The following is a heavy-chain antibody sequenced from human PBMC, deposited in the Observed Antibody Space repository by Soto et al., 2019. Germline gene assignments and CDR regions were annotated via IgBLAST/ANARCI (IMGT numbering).Heavy chain of an antibody. CDR2: ISGGGGST. J-gene: IGHJ4*02. V-gene: IGHV3-23*01. CDR1: GFTFSSYA. Sequence: EVQLLESGGGLVQPGGSLRLSCAASGFTFSSYAMSWVRQAPGKGLEWVSGISGGGGSTYYADSAKGRFTISRDNSKNTLYLQMSSLRAEDTAVYYCAKAWYFGSGSYYKAIFDYWGQGTLFTVSS. CDR3: AKAWYFGSGSYYKAIFDY. D-gene: IGHD3-10*01.